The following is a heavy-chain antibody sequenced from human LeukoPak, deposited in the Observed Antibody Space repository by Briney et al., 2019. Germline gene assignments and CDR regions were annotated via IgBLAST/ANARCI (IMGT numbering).Heavy chain of an antibody. J-gene: IGHJ4*02. Sequence: GGSLRLSCAASGFTFSTYGMHWVRQAPGKGPEWVAFIRFDGTNKYYADSVKGRFAISRDSSKNTLYLQMNSLRAEDTAVYYCAKGYCSGSCYNGLDYWGQGTLVTVSS. V-gene: IGHV3-30*02. CDR3: AKGYCSGSCYNGLDY. CDR1: GFTFSTYG. CDR2: IRFDGTNK. D-gene: IGHD2-15*01.